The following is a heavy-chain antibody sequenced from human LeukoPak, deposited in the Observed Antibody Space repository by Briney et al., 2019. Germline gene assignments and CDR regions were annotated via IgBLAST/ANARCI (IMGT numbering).Heavy chain of an antibody. Sequence: ASVKVSCKASGYTFTGYYMHWVRQAPGQGLEWMGWINPDSGGTNYAQKFQGRVTMTRDTSISTAYMELSRLRSDDTAVYHCARYNGDYAFDYWGQGTLVTVSS. J-gene: IGHJ4*02. CDR3: ARYNGDYAFDY. D-gene: IGHD4-17*01. CDR2: INPDSGGT. V-gene: IGHV1-2*02. CDR1: GYTFTGYY.